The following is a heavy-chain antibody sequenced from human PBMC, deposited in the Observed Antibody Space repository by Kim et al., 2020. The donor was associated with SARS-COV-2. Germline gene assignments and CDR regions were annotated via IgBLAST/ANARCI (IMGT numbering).Heavy chain of an antibody. CDR3: ARDHTNTIFGVGIIGSHYMDV. CDR1: GYTFTSYA. V-gene: IGHV7-4-1*02. J-gene: IGHJ6*03. CDR2: INTNTGNP. D-gene: IGHD3-3*01. Sequence: ASVKVSCKASGYTFTSYAMNWVRQAPGQGLEWMGWINTNTGNPTYAQGFTGRFVFSLDTSVSTAYLQISSLKAEDTAVYYCARDHTNTIFGVGIIGSHYMDVWGKGTTVTVSS.